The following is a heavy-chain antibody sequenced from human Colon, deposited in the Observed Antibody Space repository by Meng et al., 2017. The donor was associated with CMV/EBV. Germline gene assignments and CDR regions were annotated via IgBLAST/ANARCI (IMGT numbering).Heavy chain of an antibody. V-gene: IGHV4-39*07. D-gene: IGHD3-22*01. J-gene: IGHJ6*03. CDR2: MYYSGNT. CDR1: GGFISSSSYY. Sequence: LQLQESGPGLVKASEPSSLTCTVSGGFISSSSYYWGWIGQPPGKGLEWIGSMYYSGNTNYKSSLKSRVTISVDTSKNQFSLRLNSVTAADTAVYYCARTVQWLAPFYYYMDVWGKGTLVTVSS. CDR3: ARTVQWLAPFYYYMDV.